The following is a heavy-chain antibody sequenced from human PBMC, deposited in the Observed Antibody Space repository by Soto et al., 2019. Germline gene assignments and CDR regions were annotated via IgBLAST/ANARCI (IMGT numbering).Heavy chain of an antibody. D-gene: IGHD3-16*01. V-gene: IGHV4-30-4*01. J-gene: IGHJ6*02. Sequence: SETLSLTCTVSGDSISSGNKYWSWIRQPPGKGLEWIGYIFSSGTTYYNPSLKSRLTMSLDASQNQFSLKLNSLTDADTAVYFCARVPSPFDYYYAMDVWGQGTTVTVS. CDR2: IFSSGTT. CDR1: GDSISSGNKY. CDR3: ARVPSPFDYYYAMDV.